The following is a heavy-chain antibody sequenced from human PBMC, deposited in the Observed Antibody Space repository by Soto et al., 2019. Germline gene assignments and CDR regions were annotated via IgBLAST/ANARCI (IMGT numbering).Heavy chain of an antibody. Sequence: GGSLRLSCAASGFTFSSYGMHWVRQAPGKGLEWVAVISYDGSNKYYADSVKGRFTISRDNSKNTLYLQMNSLRAEDTAVYYCANDHYLDTLDVWGQGTTVTVSS. D-gene: IGHD3-16*02. CDR3: ANDHYLDTLDV. CDR1: GFTFSSYG. J-gene: IGHJ6*02. V-gene: IGHV3-30*18. CDR2: ISYDGSNK.